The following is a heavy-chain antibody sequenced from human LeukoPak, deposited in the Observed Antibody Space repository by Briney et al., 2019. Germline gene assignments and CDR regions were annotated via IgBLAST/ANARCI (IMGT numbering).Heavy chain of an antibody. Sequence: GASVKVSCKASGYTFTGYYMHWVRQAPGQGLEWMGWINPNSGGANYAQKFQGWVTMTRDTSISTAYMELSRLRSDDTAVYYCAREEGGPYYYDSSGYYYYWGQGTLVTVSS. D-gene: IGHD3-22*01. CDR2: INPNSGGA. CDR3: AREEGGPYYYDSSGYYYY. CDR1: GYTFTGYY. J-gene: IGHJ4*02. V-gene: IGHV1-2*04.